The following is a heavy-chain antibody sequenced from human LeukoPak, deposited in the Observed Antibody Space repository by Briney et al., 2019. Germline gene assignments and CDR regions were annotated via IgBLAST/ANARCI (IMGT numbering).Heavy chain of an antibody. J-gene: IGHJ4*02. Sequence: KPSETLSLTCTVSGGSISSSSYYWGWIRQPPGKGLEWIGSIYYSGSTYYNPSPKSRFTLSVHPSKHQFPLKLSSVTAADTAVYYCARHGITMIVVAWGQGTLVTVSS. CDR1: GGSISSSSYY. V-gene: IGHV4-39*01. CDR2: IYYSGST. D-gene: IGHD3-22*01. CDR3: ARHGITMIVVA.